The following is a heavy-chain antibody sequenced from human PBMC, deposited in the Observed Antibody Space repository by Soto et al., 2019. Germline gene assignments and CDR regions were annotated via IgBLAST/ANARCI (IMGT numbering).Heavy chain of an antibody. CDR1: AGSFSHYY. D-gene: IGHD6-19*01. Sequence: SETLSLTCAVYAGSFSHYYWNWLRQSPGKGLEWIGKIKHSGSSNYNPSLRSRVSIPVDMSKNQFSLRLTSVTAADTAVYYCARGGSSDWQVALDIWGQGTMVTVS. CDR2: IKHSGSS. J-gene: IGHJ3*02. CDR3: ARGGSSDWQVALDI. V-gene: IGHV4-34*01.